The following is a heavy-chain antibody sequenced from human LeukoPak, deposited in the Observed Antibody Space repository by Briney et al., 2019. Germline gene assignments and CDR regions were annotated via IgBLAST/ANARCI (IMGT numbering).Heavy chain of an antibody. D-gene: IGHD3-22*01. J-gene: IGHJ4*02. CDR3: EKWLNYYDSSGYN. V-gene: IGHV3-11*04. CDR2: ISSIGSTI. CDR1: GFTFSDYY. Sequence: GGSLRLSCAASGFTFSDYYMSWIRQAPGKGLEWVSYISSIGSTIYYADSVKGRFTISRDNAKNSLYLQMNSLRAEDTAVYYCEKWLNYYDSSGYNWGQGTLVTVSS.